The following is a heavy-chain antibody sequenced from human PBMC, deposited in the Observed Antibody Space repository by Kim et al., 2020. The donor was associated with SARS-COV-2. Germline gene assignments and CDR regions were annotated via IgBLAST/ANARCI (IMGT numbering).Heavy chain of an antibody. D-gene: IGHD3-10*01. CDR2: IYSSGNI. CDR1: GGSVSSGTYH. J-gene: IGHJ4*02. CDR3: AREVGFGESLNHDY. Sequence: SETLSLTCIVPGGSVSSGTYHWNWIRQPAGKGLEWIGRIYSSGNINYNSSLKSRVTISEDTSKNQFSLKLSSVTAADTAVYYCAREVGFGESLNHDYCGQGTLVTVSS. V-gene: IGHV4-61*02.